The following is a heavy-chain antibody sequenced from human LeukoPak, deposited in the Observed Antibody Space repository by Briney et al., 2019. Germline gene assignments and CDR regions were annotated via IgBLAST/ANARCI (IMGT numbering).Heavy chain of an antibody. CDR1: GFTFSSYS. CDR2: ISSSSSYI. D-gene: IGHD3-10*01. V-gene: IGHV3-21*01. CDR3: ARNYYGSGSYQY. Sequence: GGSLRLSCAASGFTFSSYSMNWVRQAPGKGLEWVSSISSSSSYICYADSVKGRLTISRDNAKNSLYLQMNSLRAEDTAVYYCARNYYGSGSYQYWGQGTLVTVSS. J-gene: IGHJ4*02.